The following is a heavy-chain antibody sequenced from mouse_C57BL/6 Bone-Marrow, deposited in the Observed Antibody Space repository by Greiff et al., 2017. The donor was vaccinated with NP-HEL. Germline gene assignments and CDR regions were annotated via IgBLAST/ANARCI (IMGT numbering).Heavy chain of an antibody. CDR1: GYTFTSYW. J-gene: IGHJ1*03. Sequence: VQLQQSGAELVRPGASVKLSCKASGYTFTSYWMHWVKQRPGQGLEWIGVIDPSDSYTNYNQKFKGKATLTADTSSSTAYMQLSSLTSADSAVYYCASCLYSGNSYWYFDVWGTGTTVTVSS. D-gene: IGHD2-1*01. CDR2: IDPSDSYT. CDR3: ASCLYSGNSYWYFDV. V-gene: IGHV1-59*01.